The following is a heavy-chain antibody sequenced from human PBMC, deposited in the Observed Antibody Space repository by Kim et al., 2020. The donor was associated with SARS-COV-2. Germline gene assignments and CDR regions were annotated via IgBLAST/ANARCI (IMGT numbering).Heavy chain of an antibody. Sequence: GGSLRLSCAASGFTFSDYYMSWIRQAPGKGLEWVSYISSSSSYTNYADSVKGRFTISRDNAKNSLYLQMNSLRAEDTAVYYCASWAATWGSLGTGTAQTFDYWGQGTLVTVSS. CDR1: GFTFSDYY. J-gene: IGHJ4*02. D-gene: IGHD3-10*01. V-gene: IGHV3-11*03. CDR2: ISSSSSYT. CDR3: ASWAATWGSLGTGTAQTFDY.